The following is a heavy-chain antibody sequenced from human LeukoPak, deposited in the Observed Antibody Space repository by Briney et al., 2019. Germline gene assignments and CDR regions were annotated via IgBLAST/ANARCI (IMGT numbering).Heavy chain of an antibody. V-gene: IGHV3-74*01. Sequence: GGSLRLSCAVSGFTFSSYWMHWVRQVPGKGLVWVSRINSDGSSTTYADSVKGRFTISRDNAKNTLYLQMNSLRAEDTAVYYCARAPVTLVISWFDPWGQGSLVTVSS. CDR3: ARAPVTLVISWFDP. CDR2: INSDGSST. J-gene: IGHJ5*02. CDR1: GFTFSSYW. D-gene: IGHD3-10*01.